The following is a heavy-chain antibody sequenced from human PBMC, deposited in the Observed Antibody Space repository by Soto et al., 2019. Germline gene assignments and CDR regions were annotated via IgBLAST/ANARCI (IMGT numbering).Heavy chain of an antibody. V-gene: IGHV1-8*01. Sequence: ASVKVSCKASGYTFTSYDINWVRQATGQGLEWMGWMNPNSGNTGYAQKFQGRVTMTRNTSISTAYMELSSLRSEDTAVYYCARDRTWTFYYYYGMDVWGQGTTVTVSS. D-gene: IGHD5-12*01. CDR2: MNPNSGNT. CDR3: ARDRTWTFYYYYGMDV. J-gene: IGHJ6*02. CDR1: GYTFTSYD.